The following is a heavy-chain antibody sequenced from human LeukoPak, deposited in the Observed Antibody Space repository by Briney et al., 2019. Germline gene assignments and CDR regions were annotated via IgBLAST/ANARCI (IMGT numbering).Heavy chain of an antibody. CDR1: EFTFSQAW. Sequence: GGSLRLSCVGSEFTFSQAWMSWVRQAPGKGLEWVGRMKSQAAGGTVDYAAPVKGRFIISRDDSKNTLYLQMNSLRTEDTAVYYCVTDDYYSRTPYGFDAFDFWGQGTMVTVSS. CDR2: MKSQAAGGTV. D-gene: IGHD2-21*02. CDR3: VTDDYYSRTPYGFDAFDF. J-gene: IGHJ3*01. V-gene: IGHV3-15*01.